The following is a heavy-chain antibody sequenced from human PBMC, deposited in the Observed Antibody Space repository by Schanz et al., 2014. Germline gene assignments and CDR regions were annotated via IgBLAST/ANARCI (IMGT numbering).Heavy chain of an antibody. CDR3: ARGYDFWSGLRGGDY. CDR1: GGSLSGYY. D-gene: IGHD3-3*01. CDR2: INQSGRA. Sequence: QVQLQQWGAGLLKPSETLSLSCAVYGGSLSGYYWGWVRQPPRKGLEWIGEINQSGRASYNPSLKGQVTISVAPPNNQFPLKVPSVTAADTALYFCARGYDFWSGLRGGDYWGQGTLVTVSS. V-gene: IGHV4-34*01. J-gene: IGHJ4*02.